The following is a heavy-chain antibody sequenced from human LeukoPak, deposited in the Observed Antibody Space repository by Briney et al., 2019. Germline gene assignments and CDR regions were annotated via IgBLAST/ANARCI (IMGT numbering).Heavy chain of an antibody. Sequence: GGSLRLSCAASGFTFSSYAMHWVRQAPGKGLEWVAVISYDGSNKYYADSVKGRFTISRDNSKNTLYLQMNSLRAEDTAVYYCAKGIQLWAYYYYGMDVWGQGTTVTVSS. CDR1: GFTFSSYA. CDR3: AKGIQLWAYYYYGMDV. V-gene: IGHV3-30-3*01. D-gene: IGHD5-18*01. CDR2: ISYDGSNK. J-gene: IGHJ6*02.